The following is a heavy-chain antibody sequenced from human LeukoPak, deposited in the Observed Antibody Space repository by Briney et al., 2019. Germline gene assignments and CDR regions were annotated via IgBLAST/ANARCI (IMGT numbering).Heavy chain of an antibody. Sequence: SVKVSCTASGGTFSSYAISWVRQAPGQGLEWMGGIIPIFGTANYAQKFQGRVTITTDESTSTAYMELSSLRSEDTAVYYCARGQQLAPLGYYYMDVWGKGTTVTVSS. CDR3: ARGQQLAPLGYYYMDV. CDR2: IIPIFGTA. D-gene: IGHD6-13*01. V-gene: IGHV1-69*05. CDR1: GGTFSSYA. J-gene: IGHJ6*03.